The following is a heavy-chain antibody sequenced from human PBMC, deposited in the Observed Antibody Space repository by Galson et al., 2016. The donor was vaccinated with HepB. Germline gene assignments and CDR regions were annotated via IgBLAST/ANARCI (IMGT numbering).Heavy chain of an antibody. CDR2: IYLTGST. D-gene: IGHD3-10*01. Sequence: SETLSLTCTVSGGSISNHYWIWIRQPAGQGLEWIGRIYLTGSTNYNPSLKSRVSMSLDTSKNQLSLNLNSVTAADTAVYYCAKSGSDGRDYYLYYGLDVWGQGTTVTVSS. J-gene: IGHJ6*02. V-gene: IGHV4-4*07. CDR3: AKSGSDGRDYYLYYGLDV. CDR1: GGSISNHY.